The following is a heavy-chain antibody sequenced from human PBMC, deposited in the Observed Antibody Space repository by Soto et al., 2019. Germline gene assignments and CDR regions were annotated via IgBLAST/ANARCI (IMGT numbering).Heavy chain of an antibody. CDR2: ISAYNGNT. J-gene: IGHJ4*02. V-gene: IGHV1-18*01. CDR1: GYTFTSYG. CDR3: ARVSPSSRAAEP. Sequence: ASVKVSCKASGYTFTSYGISWVRRAPGQGLEWMGWISAYNGNTNYAQSLQGRVTMTTDTSTTTAYMELRSLKSDDTAVYYCARVSPSSRAAEPWGQGTLVTVS. D-gene: IGHD6-13*01.